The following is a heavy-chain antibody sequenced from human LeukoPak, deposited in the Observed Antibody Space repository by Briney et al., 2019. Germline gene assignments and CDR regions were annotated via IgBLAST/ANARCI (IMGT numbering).Heavy chain of an antibody. J-gene: IGHJ3*01. V-gene: IGHV4-59*11. D-gene: IGHD3-3*01. CDR2: IYYSGST. Sequence: PSETLSLTCTVSGDSRDCHKWNWIRQPPGKGLEWLGYIYYSGSTNYNPALKSRVTISVDTSKNQFSLKLNSVTSADTAVYYCAREWSAFDFWGQGTMVTVSS. CDR1: GDSRDCHK. CDR3: AREWSAFDF.